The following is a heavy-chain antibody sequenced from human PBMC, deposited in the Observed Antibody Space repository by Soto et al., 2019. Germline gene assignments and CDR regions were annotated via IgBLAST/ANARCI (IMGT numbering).Heavy chain of an antibody. CDR1: GYSFTSYW. V-gene: IGHV5-10-1*01. J-gene: IGHJ4*02. CDR2: IDPSDSYT. Sequence: GESLKISCKGSGYSFTSYWISWVRQMPGKGLEWMGRIDPSDSYTNYSPSFQGHVTISADKSISTAYLQWSSLKASNTAMYYCARQPPPIYYYDSSGYYYSDYWGQGTLVTVSS. CDR3: ARQPPPIYYYDSSGYYYSDY. D-gene: IGHD3-22*01.